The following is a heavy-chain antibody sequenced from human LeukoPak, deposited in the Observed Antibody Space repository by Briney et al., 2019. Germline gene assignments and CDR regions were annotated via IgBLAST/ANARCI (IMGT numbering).Heavy chain of an antibody. CDR1: GFTFSDYY. CDR2: ISSSGSTI. Sequence: PGGSLRLSCAASGFTFSDYYMSWIRQAPGKGLEWVSYISSSGSTIYYADSVKGRFTISRDNAKNSLYLQMSSLRAEDTAVYYCARDAGEGWFGELLFGYYYYGMDVWGQGTTVTVSS. J-gene: IGHJ6*02. D-gene: IGHD3-10*01. V-gene: IGHV3-11*01. CDR3: ARDAGEGWFGELLFGYYYYGMDV.